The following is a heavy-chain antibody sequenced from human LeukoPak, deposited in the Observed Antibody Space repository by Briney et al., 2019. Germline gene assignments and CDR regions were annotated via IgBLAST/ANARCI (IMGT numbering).Heavy chain of an antibody. CDR1: GGSISSYY. V-gene: IGHV4-59*01. CDR3: AAAAGYYFDY. D-gene: IGHD6-13*01. Sequence: KPSETLSLTLTVSGGSISSYYWSWIRQPPGKGLEWIGYIYYSGSTNYNPSLKSRVTISVDTSKNQLSLKLSSVTAADTAVYYCAAAAGYYFDYWGQGTLVTVSS. J-gene: IGHJ4*02. CDR2: IYYSGST.